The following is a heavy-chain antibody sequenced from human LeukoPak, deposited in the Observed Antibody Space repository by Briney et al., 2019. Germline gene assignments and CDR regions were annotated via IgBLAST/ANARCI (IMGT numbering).Heavy chain of an antibody. J-gene: IGHJ5*02. Sequence: GASVKVSCKASGYTFTSYGISWVRQAPGQGLEWMGWISAYNGNTNYAQKLQGRVTMTTDTSTSTAYMELRSLRSDDTAVYYCARLRLQGIAAAGTFDPWGQGTLVTVSS. CDR2: ISAYNGNT. V-gene: IGHV1-18*01. CDR1: GYTFTSYG. CDR3: ARLRLQGIAAAGTFDP. D-gene: IGHD6-13*01.